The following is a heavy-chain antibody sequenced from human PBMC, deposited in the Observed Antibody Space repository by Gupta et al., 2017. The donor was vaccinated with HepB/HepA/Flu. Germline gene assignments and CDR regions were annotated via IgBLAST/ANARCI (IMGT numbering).Heavy chain of an antibody. CDR3: YCEGTGTGMIGGFNG. D-gene: IGHD1-7*01. Sequence: EAQLVYSGGGSLLLGCALTVSSTASGFTFTRPWMHWVRHAPGKGLVWVLSINNNGKSRYNADTVNGRFTVSRYGDNYKIYVPMNRTRVEDTAVAYYYCEGTGTGMIGGFNGWGQGTEVTVSS. CDR1: GFTFTRPW. V-gene: IGHV3-74*01. J-gene: IGHJ3*01. CDR2: INNNGKSR.